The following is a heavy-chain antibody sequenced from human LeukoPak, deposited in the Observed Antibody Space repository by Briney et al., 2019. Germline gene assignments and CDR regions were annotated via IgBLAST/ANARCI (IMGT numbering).Heavy chain of an antibody. CDR2: IRYDGSNK. D-gene: IGHD3-3*01. V-gene: IGHV3-30*02. CDR1: GFTFSSYG. CDR3: AKDSTIFGVVYNWFDP. Sequence: GGSLRLSCAASGFTFSSYGMHWVRQAPGKGLEWVAFIRYDGSNKYYADSVKGRFAISRDNSKNTLYLQMNSLRAEDTAVYYCAKDSTIFGVVYNWFDPWGQGTLVTVSS. J-gene: IGHJ5*02.